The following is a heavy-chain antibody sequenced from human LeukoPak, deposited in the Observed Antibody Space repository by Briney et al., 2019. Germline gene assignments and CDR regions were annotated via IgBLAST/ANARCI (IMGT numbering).Heavy chain of an antibody. CDR3: ARARDGYNADYYYYYYMDV. CDR2: IIPIFGTA. CDR1: GGTFSSYA. J-gene: IGHJ6*03. Sequence: ASVKVSCKASGGTFSSYAISWVRQAPGQGLEWMGGIIPIFGTANYAQKFQGRVTITADESTSTAYMELSSLRSEDTAVYYCARARDGYNADYYYYYYMDVWGKGTTVTISS. V-gene: IGHV1-69*13. D-gene: IGHD5-24*01.